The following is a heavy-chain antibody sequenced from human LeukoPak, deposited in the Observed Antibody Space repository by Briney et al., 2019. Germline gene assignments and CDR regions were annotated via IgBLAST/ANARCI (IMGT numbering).Heavy chain of an antibody. D-gene: IGHD2-8*01. J-gene: IGHJ2*01. Sequence: PSQTLSLTCTVSGGSISSSSYHWGWVRHPPGEGLWWIGSISYSGTTYYNPSLNSRVTIFGDTPKNPFSLRLSSVTAADTAVYYCARRVDATYWYFDLWGRGTLVTVSS. CDR1: GGSISSSSYH. CDR3: ARRVDATYWYFDL. CDR2: ISYSGTT. V-gene: IGHV4-39*01.